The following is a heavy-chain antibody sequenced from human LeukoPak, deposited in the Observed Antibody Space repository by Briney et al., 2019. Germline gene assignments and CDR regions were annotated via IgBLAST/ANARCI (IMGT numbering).Heavy chain of an antibody. CDR2: ISYDGSNK. CDR1: GFTFSSYG. Sequence: GGSLRLSCAASGFTFSSYGMHWVRQAPGKGLEWVAVISYDGSNKYYADSVKGRFTISRDNSKNTLYLQMNSLRAEDTAVYYCAKDDWGLWGQGTLVTVSS. V-gene: IGHV3-30*18. CDR3: AKDDWGL. J-gene: IGHJ4*02. D-gene: IGHD2-21*01.